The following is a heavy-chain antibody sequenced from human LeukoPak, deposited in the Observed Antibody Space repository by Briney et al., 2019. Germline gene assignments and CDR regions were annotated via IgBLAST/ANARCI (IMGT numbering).Heavy chain of an antibody. J-gene: IGHJ1*01. D-gene: IGHD1-26*01. CDR3: AKDQPPWEHYRYFQH. CDR2: ISGSGGST. CDR1: RFTFSSYA. V-gene: IGHV3-23*01. Sequence: PGGSLRLSCAASRFTFSSYAMSWVRQAPGKGLEWVSAISGSGGSTYYADSVKGRFTISRDNSKNTLYLRMNSLRAEDTAVYYCAKDQPPWEHYRYFQHWGQGTLVTVSS.